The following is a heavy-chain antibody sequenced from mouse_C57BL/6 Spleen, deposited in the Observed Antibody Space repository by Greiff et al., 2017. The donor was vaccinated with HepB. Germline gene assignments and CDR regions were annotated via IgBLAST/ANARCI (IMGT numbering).Heavy chain of an antibody. CDR1: GYTFTDYN. CDR2: INPNNGGT. CDR3: AREGIYYGNYPYFDY. Sequence: EVKLMESGPELVKPGASVKMSCKASGYTFTDYNMHWVKQSHGKSLEWIGYINPNNGGTSYNQKFKGKATLTVNKSSSTAYMELRSLTSEDSAVYYCAREGIYYGNYPYFDYWGQGTTLTVSS. V-gene: IGHV1-22*01. D-gene: IGHD2-1*01. J-gene: IGHJ2*01.